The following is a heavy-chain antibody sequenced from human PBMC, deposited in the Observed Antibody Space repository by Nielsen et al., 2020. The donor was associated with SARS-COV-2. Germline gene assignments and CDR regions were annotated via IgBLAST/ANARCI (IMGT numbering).Heavy chain of an antibody. CDR3: AREGRNLPLNY. V-gene: IGHV3-11*05. Sequence: GESLKISCAASGFTFSDYYMSWIRQAPGKGLEWVSYISSSSSYTNYADSVKGRFTISRDNAKNSLYLQMNALRAEVTAVYYCAREGRNLPLNYWGQGTLVTVSS. J-gene: IGHJ4*02. CDR2: ISSSSSYT. CDR1: GFTFSDYY.